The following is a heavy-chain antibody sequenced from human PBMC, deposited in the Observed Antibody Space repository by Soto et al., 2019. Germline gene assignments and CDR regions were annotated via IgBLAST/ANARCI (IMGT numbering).Heavy chain of an antibody. CDR1: GFTFSTYS. Sequence: QVQLVESGGGVVQPGRSLRLSCSASGFTFSTYSMNWIRQAPGKGLEWVAVIWYNGINQYYADSVKGRFTISRDDSRSTVFLQMDSLRADDTAIYYCARARYCSSGPFGYWGQGALGTVS. D-gene: IGHD6-19*01. CDR2: IWYNGINQ. CDR3: ARARYCSSGPFGY. V-gene: IGHV3-33*01. J-gene: IGHJ4*02.